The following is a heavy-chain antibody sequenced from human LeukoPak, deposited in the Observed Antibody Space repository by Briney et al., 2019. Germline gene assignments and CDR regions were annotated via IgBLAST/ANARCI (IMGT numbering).Heavy chain of an antibody. Sequence: GGSLRLSCAASGFTFSSAWMSWVRQAPGKGLEWVGRIKTKTDGGTTDYAAPVKGRFTISRDDSKNTLTLQMNSLKTEDTAVYYCTSGSDSRSSTAFDIWGQGTMVTVSS. V-gene: IGHV3-15*01. CDR2: IKTKTDGGTT. CDR1: GFTFSSAW. D-gene: IGHD6-6*01. CDR3: TSGSDSRSSTAFDI. J-gene: IGHJ3*02.